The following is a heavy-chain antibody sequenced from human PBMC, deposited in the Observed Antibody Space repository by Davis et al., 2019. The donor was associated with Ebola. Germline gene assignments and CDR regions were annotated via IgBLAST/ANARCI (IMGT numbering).Heavy chain of an antibody. CDR3: ARDPIFVTMWYYFDY. Sequence: GESLKISCAASGFTFSSYWMSWARQAPGKGLERVANIKQDGREKYYVDSVKGRFTISRDNAKNSLYLQMNSLRAEDTAVYYCARDPIFVTMWYYFDYWGQGTLVTVSS. CDR2: IKQDGREK. V-gene: IGHV3-7*03. J-gene: IGHJ4*02. D-gene: IGHD2-21*01. CDR1: GFTFSSYW.